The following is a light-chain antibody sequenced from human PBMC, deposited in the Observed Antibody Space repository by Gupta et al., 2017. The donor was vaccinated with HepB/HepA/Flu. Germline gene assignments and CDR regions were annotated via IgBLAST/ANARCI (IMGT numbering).Light chain of an antibody. CDR2: QDS. J-gene: IGLJ2*01. Sequence: SYELTQPPSVSVSPGQTASITCSGDQWGDKYACWYQQKPGQSPVLVIYQDSKRPSGIPERFSGSNSGNTATLTISGTQAMDEADYYCQAWDSSTEHVVFGGGTKLTVL. V-gene: IGLV3-1*01. CDR1: QWGDKY. CDR3: QAWDSSTEHVV.